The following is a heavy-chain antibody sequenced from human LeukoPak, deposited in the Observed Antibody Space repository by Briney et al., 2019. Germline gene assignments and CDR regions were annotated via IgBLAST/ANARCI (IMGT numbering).Heavy chain of an antibody. J-gene: IGHJ3*02. CDR2: IYYSGST. V-gene: IGHV4-39*01. CDR3: ARHEYDFWSGYGMGAFDI. D-gene: IGHD3-3*01. CDR1: GGSISSSSYY. Sequence: PSETLSLTCTVSGGSISSSSYYWGRIRQPPGKGLEWIGSIYYSGSTYYNPSLKSRVTISVDTSKNQFSLKLSSVTAADTAVYYCARHEYDFWSGYGMGAFDIWGQGTMVTVSS.